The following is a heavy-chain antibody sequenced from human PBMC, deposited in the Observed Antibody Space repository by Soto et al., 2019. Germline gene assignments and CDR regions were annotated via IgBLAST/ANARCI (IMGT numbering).Heavy chain of an antibody. CDR2: SYSGGST. D-gene: IGHD5-12*01. CDR3: ARARDGYNFLYEPT. CDR1: GFTVSNNY. J-gene: IGHJ4*02. V-gene: IGHV3-53*01. Sequence: RLSCVASGFTVSNNYMSWVRQAPGKGLEWVSVSYSGGSTDYADSVKGRFTISRDNSKNTLYLQMSSLRADDTAVYYCARARDGYNFLYEPTWGQGTLVTVSS.